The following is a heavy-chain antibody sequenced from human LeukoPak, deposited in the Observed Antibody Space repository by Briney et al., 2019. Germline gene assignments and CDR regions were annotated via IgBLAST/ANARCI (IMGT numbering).Heavy chain of an antibody. J-gene: IGHJ4*02. D-gene: IGHD6-19*01. CDR3: AKTARIAVAGITRPYFDY. Sequence: GGSLRLSCAASGFTFSSYAMSWVRQAPGKGLEWVSAISGSCGSTYYADSVKGRFTISRDNPKNTLYLQMNSLRAEDTAVYYCAKTARIAVAGITRPYFDYWGQGTLVTVSS. CDR1: GFTFSSYA. CDR2: ISGSCGST. V-gene: IGHV3-23*01.